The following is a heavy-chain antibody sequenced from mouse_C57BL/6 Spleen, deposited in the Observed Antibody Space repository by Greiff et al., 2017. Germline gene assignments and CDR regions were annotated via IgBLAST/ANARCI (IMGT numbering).Heavy chain of an antibody. CDR3: ARDSYDGLDY. CDR1: GFTFSDYY. V-gene: IGHV5-16*01. D-gene: IGHD2-3*01. Sequence: VKLVESEGGLVQPGSSMKLSCTASGFTFSDYYMAWVRQVPEKGLEWVANINYDGSSTYYLDSLKSRFIISRDNAKNILYLQMSSLKSEDTATYYCARDSYDGLDYWGQGTTLTVSS. CDR2: INYDGSST. J-gene: IGHJ2*01.